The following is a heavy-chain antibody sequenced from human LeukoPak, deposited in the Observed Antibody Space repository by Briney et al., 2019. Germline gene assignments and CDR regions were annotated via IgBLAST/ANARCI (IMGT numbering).Heavy chain of an antibody. CDR3: AKDKAPLYSGYDWDLDF. CDR2: ISWNSGSI. V-gene: IGHV3-9*01. Sequence: PGGSLRLSCVASGFTFHHYAIHWVRQVPGKGLEWVSGISWNSGSIGYADSVKGRFTISRDNAKNSVYLQMNSLRAEDTALYYCAKDKAPLYSGYDWDLDFWGQGTLVTVSS. D-gene: IGHD5-12*01. J-gene: IGHJ4*02. CDR1: GFTFHHYA.